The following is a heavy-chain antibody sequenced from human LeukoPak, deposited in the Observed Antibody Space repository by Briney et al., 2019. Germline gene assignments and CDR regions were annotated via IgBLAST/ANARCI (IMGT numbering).Heavy chain of an antibody. D-gene: IGHD3-22*01. CDR3: ARDGPHYYDSSGYYHYDY. J-gene: IGHJ4*02. CDR2: IDQDGGKK. Sequence: GGSLRLSCAASGFTFSSYWMSWVRQAPGKGLEWVANIDQDGGKKNYVDSVKGRFTISRDNAKNSVYLQMNSLRAEDTAVYYCARDGPHYYDSSGYYHYDYWGQGTLVTVSS. V-gene: IGHV3-7*01. CDR1: GFTFSSYW.